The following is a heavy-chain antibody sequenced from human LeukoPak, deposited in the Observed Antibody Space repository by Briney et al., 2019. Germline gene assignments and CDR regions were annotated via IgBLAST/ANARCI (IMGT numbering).Heavy chain of an antibody. J-gene: IGHJ5*02. Sequence: GGSLRLSCAASGFTFSSYAMHWVRQAPGKGLEWVAVISYDGSNKYYADSVKGRFTISRDNSKNTLYLQMNSLRAEDTAVYYCARDRSDWAGPWEPGNWFDPWGQGTLVTVSS. CDR1: GFTFSSYA. CDR3: ARDRSDWAGPWEPGNWFDP. V-gene: IGHV3-30-3*01. D-gene: IGHD1-26*01. CDR2: ISYDGSNK.